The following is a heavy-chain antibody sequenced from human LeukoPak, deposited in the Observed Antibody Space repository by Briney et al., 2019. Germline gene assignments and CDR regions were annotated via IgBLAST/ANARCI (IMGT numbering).Heavy chain of an antibody. V-gene: IGHV3-23*01. J-gene: IGHJ4*02. CDR1: GFTFSSYA. D-gene: IGHD6-19*01. CDR3: ARTAMGGCVRFPNDY. Sequence: GGSLRLSCAASGFTFSSYAMSWVRQAPAKGLEWVSAISSGGGSTYYADSVKGRFTISRDNSKNTLYLQMNTLRAEDTALYYCARTAMGGCVRFPNDYWGQGTLVTVSS. CDR2: ISSGGGST.